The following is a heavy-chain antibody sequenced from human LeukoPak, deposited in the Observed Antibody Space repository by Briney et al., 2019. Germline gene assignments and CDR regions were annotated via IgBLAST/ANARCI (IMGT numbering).Heavy chain of an antibody. V-gene: IGHV3-48*01. Sequence: PGGSLRLSCAASGFTFSSYGMTWVRQAPGKGLEWVSYISSSSSTIYYADSVKGRFTISRDTSRSTLYLQMNSLRAEDAAVYYCAKAPVTSCRGAFCYPFDYWGQGTLVTVSS. D-gene: IGHD2-15*01. J-gene: IGHJ4*02. CDR3: AKAPVTSCRGAFCYPFDY. CDR2: ISSSSSTI. CDR1: GFTFSSYG.